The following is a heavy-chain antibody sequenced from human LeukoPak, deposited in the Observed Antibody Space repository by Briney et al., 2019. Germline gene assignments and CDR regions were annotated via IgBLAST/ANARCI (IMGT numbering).Heavy chain of an antibody. Sequence: SETLSLTCAVYGGSFSGYYWSWIRQPPGKGLEWIGEINHSGSTYYNPSLKSRVTISVDTSKNQFSLKLSSVTAADTAVYYCAIAAALNSPAFDIWGQGTMVTVSS. J-gene: IGHJ3*02. CDR1: GGSFSGYY. V-gene: IGHV4-34*01. CDR3: AIAAALNSPAFDI. D-gene: IGHD6-13*01. CDR2: INHSGST.